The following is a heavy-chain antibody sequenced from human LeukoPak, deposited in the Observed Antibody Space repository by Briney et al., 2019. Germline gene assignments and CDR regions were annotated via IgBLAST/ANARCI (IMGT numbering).Heavy chain of an antibody. D-gene: IGHD2-2*01. Sequence: SETLSLTCTVSGGSISSYYWSWIRQPPGKGLEWIGYIYYSGSTNYNPSLKSRVTISVDTSKNQFSLKLSPVTAADTAVYYCARMPPPPTAMDYYYYMDVWGKGTTVTVSS. CDR1: GGSISSYY. J-gene: IGHJ6*03. CDR3: ARMPPPPTAMDYYYYMDV. V-gene: IGHV4-59*01. CDR2: IYYSGST.